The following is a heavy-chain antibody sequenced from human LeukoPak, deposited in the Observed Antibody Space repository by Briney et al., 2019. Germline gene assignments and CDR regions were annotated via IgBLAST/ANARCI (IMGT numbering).Heavy chain of an antibody. V-gene: IGHV1-18*01. CDR3: ARDLAYYYDGSGYVYLDY. J-gene: IGHJ4*02. CDR2: ISAYNGNT. CDR1: GYTFTSNG. Sequence: ASVKVSCKASGYTFTSNGISWVRQAPGQGLEWMGWISAYNGNTNYAQKLQGRVTMTTDTSTSTAYMELRSLRSDDTAVYYCARDLAYYYDGSGYVYLDYWGQGTLVTVSS. D-gene: IGHD3-22*01.